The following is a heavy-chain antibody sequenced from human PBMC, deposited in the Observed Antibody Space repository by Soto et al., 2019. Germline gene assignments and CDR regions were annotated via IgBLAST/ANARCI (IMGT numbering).Heavy chain of an antibody. Sequence: GGSLRLSCAASGFTFTNAWMSWVRQAPGKGLEWVGRIKSKTDGGTSDYAAPVKGRFTISRDDLKTTLYLQMNSLKTEDTAVYYCTTHPTGADYLYYFDYWGQGTLVTVSS. CDR3: TTHPTGADYLYYFDY. CDR1: GFTFTNAW. J-gene: IGHJ4*02. D-gene: IGHD5-12*01. CDR2: IKSKTDGGTS. V-gene: IGHV3-15*01.